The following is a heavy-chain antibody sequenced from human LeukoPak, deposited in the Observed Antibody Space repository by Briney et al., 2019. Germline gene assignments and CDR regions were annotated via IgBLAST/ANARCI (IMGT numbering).Heavy chain of an antibody. J-gene: IGHJ6*03. Sequence: GGSLRLSCAASGFAFDNYGMSWVRQAPGKGLEWVSSINSNGGSPRYADAVKGRFTISRDNATNSLYLQMNSLRAEDTALYYCARENFRIFERVDGYFHYMGVWGKGTTVAVSS. CDR2: INSNGGSP. CDR1: GFAFDNYG. CDR3: ARENFRIFERVDGYFHYMGV. D-gene: IGHD2/OR15-2a*01. V-gene: IGHV3-20*04.